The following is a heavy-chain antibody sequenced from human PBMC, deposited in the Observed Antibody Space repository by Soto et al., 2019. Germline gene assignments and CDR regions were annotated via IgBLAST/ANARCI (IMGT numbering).Heavy chain of an antibody. Sequence: QITLKESGPTLVKPTQTLTLTCTFSGFSLSSTRMAVGWIRQPPGKALEWLALIYWDDDKRYSPFLKSRLTITKDTSNNQAVLTMSNMDPVDTARYYCAHIVVAGLGYYFDYWGQGTLVTVSS. J-gene: IGHJ4*02. CDR2: IYWDDDK. D-gene: IGHD6-19*01. V-gene: IGHV2-5*02. CDR1: GFSLSSTRMA. CDR3: AHIVVAGLGYYFDY.